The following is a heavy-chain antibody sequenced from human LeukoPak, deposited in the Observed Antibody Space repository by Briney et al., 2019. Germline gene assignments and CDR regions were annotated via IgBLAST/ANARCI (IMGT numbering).Heavy chain of an antibody. CDR1: GGSFSGYY. Sequence: SETLSLTCAVYGGSFSGYYWSWIRQPPGKGLEWIGEINHSGSTNYNPSLKSRVTISVDTSKNQFSLKLSFVTVADTAVYYCAGPYCSGGSCYSGLQHWGQGTLVTVSS. D-gene: IGHD2-15*01. J-gene: IGHJ1*01. CDR2: INHSGST. CDR3: AGPYCSGGSCYSGLQH. V-gene: IGHV4-34*01.